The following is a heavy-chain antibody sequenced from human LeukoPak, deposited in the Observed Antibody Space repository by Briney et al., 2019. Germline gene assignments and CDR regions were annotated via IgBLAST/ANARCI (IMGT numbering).Heavy chain of an antibody. CDR2: IYYSGST. D-gene: IGHD3-22*01. J-gene: IGHJ4*02. CDR1: GGSISSSSYY. V-gene: IGHV4-39*01. CDR3: ARRRDYYDSSGYPEPPDY. Sequence: MASETLSLTCTVSGGSISSSSYYWGWIRQPPGKGLEWIGSIYYSGSTYYNPSLRSRVTISVDTSENQFSLKLSSVTAADTAVYYCARRRDYYDSSGYPEPPDYWGQGTLVTVSS.